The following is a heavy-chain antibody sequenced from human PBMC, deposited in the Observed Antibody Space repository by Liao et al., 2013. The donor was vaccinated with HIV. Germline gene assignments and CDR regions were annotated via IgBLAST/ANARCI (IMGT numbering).Heavy chain of an antibody. J-gene: IGHJ6*03. CDR2: ISHSGFT. D-gene: IGHD3-10*01. CDR1: GGSISSDY. V-gene: IGHV4-59*01. CDR3: GRLGQPSGDVYTGGYYYMDV. Sequence: QVQLQESGPGLVKPSETLSLTCTVSGGSISSDYWGWIRQPPGKGLEWIGHISHSGFTNNNPSLKSRVTISIDQSSNEFSLDLSSVTAADTAVYYCGRLGQPSGDVYTGGYYYMDVWGKGTTVTVSS.